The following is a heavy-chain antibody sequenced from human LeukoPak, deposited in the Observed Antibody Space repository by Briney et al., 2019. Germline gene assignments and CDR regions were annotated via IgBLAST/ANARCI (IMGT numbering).Heavy chain of an antibody. V-gene: IGHV3-7*01. CDR3: VRRRCDGHDSHYF. CDR2: INKDGSEK. J-gene: IGHJ4*02. D-gene: IGHD5-24*01. Sequence: PGGSLRLSCTASGFTFTSYWMTWVRQSPGKGLEWVANINKDGSEKNYVDSVKGRFTLSRDNAKNTLHLQLNSLRVEDTAVYYCVRRRCDGHDSHYFWVQGTLVTVSS. CDR1: GFTFTSYW.